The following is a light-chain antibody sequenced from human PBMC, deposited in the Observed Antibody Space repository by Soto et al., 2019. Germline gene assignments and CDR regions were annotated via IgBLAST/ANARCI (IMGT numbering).Light chain of an antibody. CDR1: QSVLYSSNNNNY. V-gene: IGKV4-1*01. CDR2: WSS. CDR3: HQFYRSGS. Sequence: DIVLTQSPDSLALSLGERATINCKSSQSVLYSSNNNNYLAWYQLKSGQPPKLLFYWSSTRESGVPDRFSASRSGTDFTLTINSLQAEDGAVYYSHQFYRSGSFGHGTNLEIK. J-gene: IGKJ2*03.